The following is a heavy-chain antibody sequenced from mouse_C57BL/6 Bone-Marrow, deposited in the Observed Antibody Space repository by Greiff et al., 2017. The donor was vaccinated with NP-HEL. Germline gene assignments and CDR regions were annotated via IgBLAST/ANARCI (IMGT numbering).Heavy chain of an antibody. CDR2: ISDGGSYT. CDR3: ASLYSNYLFDY. V-gene: IGHV5-4*03. Sequence: EVKLMESGGGLVKPGGSLKLSCAASGFTFSSYAMSWVRQTPEKRLEWVATISDGGSYTYYPDNVKGRFTISRDNAKNNLYLQMSHLKSEDTAMYYCASLYSNYLFDYWGQGTTLTVSS. J-gene: IGHJ2*01. CDR1: GFTFSSYA. D-gene: IGHD2-5*01.